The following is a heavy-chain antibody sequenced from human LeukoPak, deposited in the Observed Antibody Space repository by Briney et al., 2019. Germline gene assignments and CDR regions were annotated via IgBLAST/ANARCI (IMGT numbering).Heavy chain of an antibody. CDR1: GFTFSTYD. CDR2: IGTAGDT. Sequence: GGSLRLSCAASGFTFSTYDMHWVRHGTGKGLEWVSAIGTAGDTYYPGSVKGRFTISRENAKNSLYLQMNTLRAGDTAVYYCARGTMGVFDYWGQGILVTVSA. CDR3: ARGTMGVFDY. V-gene: IGHV3-13*04. J-gene: IGHJ4*02. D-gene: IGHD3-10*01.